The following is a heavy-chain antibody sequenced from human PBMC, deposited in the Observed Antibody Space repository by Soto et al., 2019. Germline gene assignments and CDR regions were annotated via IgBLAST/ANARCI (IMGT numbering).Heavy chain of an antibody. CDR3: AKHGGGACYNGMDV. Sequence: QVQLVESGGGVVQPGRSLRLSCAASGFTFSSYGMHWVRQAPGKGLEWVAVISYDGSNKYYADSVKGRFTISRDNSKNTLYLQMTSLRAEDTAVYYCAKHGGGACYNGMDVWGQGTTVTVSS. CDR1: GFTFSSYG. CDR2: ISYDGSNK. D-gene: IGHD2-21*02. J-gene: IGHJ6*02. V-gene: IGHV3-30*18.